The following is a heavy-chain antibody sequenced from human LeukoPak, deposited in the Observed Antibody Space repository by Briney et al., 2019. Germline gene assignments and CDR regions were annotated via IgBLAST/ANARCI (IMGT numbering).Heavy chain of an antibody. CDR2: INPNSGGT. CDR1: GYTFTGYY. Sequence: ASVKVSCKASGYTFTGYYMHWVRQAPGQGLEWMGWINPNSGGTNYAQKFQGRVTMTRDTSISTAYMELSSLRSEDTAVYYCAGITTWGSSGYDGHWGQGTLVTVSS. D-gene: IGHD5-12*01. J-gene: IGHJ4*02. CDR3: AGITTWGSSGYDGH. V-gene: IGHV1-2*02.